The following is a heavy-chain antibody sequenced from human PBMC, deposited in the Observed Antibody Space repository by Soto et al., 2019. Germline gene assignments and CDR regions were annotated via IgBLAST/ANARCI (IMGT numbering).Heavy chain of an antibody. D-gene: IGHD1-26*01. J-gene: IGHJ4*02. CDR2: VYYSGST. Sequence: LTCTVSGGSISTYYWSWIRQPPGKGLEWIGYVYYSGSTNYSPSLKSRVTTSVDTSKNQFSLKLTSVTAADTAVYYCARSVVGAQSQTDHWGQGTLVTAPQ. CDR1: GGSISTYY. CDR3: ARSVVGAQSQTDH. V-gene: IGHV4-59*12.